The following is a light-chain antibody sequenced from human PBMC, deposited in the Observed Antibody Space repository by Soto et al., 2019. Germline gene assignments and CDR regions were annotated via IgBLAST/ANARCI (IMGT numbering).Light chain of an antibody. V-gene: IGLV2-11*01. CDR1: SSDVGGYNY. CDR3: CSYAGSYTEV. CDR2: DVS. J-gene: IGLJ1*01. Sequence: QCARTQPRSVSGAAGGAVSISCTGTSSDVGGYNYVSWYQQHPGKAPKLMIYDVSKRPSGVPDRFSGSKSGNTASLTISGLQAEDEADYYCCSYAGSYTEVFGTGTKVTVL.